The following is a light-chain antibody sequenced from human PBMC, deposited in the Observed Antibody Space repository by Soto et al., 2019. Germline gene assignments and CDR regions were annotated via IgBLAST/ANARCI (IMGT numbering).Light chain of an antibody. CDR1: QSVSSS. J-gene: IGKJ1*01. Sequence: EIVLTQSPATLSLSPGERATLSCRASQSVSSSLAWYQQKPGQAPRLLIYGAYNRAAGIPDRFSGSGSGSDFTLTISRLEPEDFAVYYCQQYGRSPTFGQGTKVDIK. V-gene: IGKV3-20*01. CDR3: QQYGRSPT. CDR2: GAY.